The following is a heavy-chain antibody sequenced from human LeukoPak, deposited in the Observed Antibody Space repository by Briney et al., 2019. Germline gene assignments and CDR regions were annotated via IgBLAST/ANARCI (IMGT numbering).Heavy chain of an antibody. Sequence: SETLSLTCGVSGGSISGTNWWSWVRPPPGQGLEWIGESSLRGLTNYNPSLRSRLTMSLDESKNQVSLNLTSVTAADTAVYYCSRESGPFSPFGFWGQGTLVSV. J-gene: IGHJ4*02. CDR2: SSLRGLT. CDR1: GGSISGTNW. CDR3: SRESGPFSPFGF. D-gene: IGHD1-26*01. V-gene: IGHV4-4*02.